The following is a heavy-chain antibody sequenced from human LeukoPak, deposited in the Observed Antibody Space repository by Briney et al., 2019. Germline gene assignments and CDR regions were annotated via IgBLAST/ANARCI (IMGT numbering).Heavy chain of an antibody. V-gene: IGHV4-38-2*02. CDR3: ARSFVVAARYFDY. CDR1: GYSISSGYY. D-gene: IGHD6-6*01. CDR2: IYTSGST. Sequence: PSETLSLTCTVSGYSISSGYYWGWIRQPPGKGLEWIGRIYTSGSTNYNPSLKSRVTISVDTSKNQFSLKLSSVTAADTAVYYCARSFVVAARYFDYWGQGTLDTVSS. J-gene: IGHJ4*02.